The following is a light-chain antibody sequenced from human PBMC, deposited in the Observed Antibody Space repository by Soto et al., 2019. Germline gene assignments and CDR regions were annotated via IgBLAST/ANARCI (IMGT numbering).Light chain of an antibody. J-gene: IGKJ4*01. CDR3: QEANNFPIT. CDR2: AAS. Sequence: DIQMTQSPSSVSASVGDTVTITCRASQGINNWLAWYQQKPEKAPKLLIYAASSLQSGVPSRFSGSGSGTDFTLSISRLQPEDFAPYYCQEANNFPITFGGGTKVEIK. CDR1: QGINNW. V-gene: IGKV1D-12*01.